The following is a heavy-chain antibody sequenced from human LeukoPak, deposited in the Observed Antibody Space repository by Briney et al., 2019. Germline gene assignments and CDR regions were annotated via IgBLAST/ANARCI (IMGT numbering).Heavy chain of an antibody. J-gene: IGHJ4*02. D-gene: IGHD6-13*01. V-gene: IGHV3-21*01. CDR3: ARGSQTRRGSWYSPPDY. Sequence: GGSLRLSCAASGFTFSSYSMNWVRQAPGKGLEWVSSISSSSSYIYYADSVKGRFTISRDNAKNSLYLQMNSLRAGDTAVYYCARGSQTRRGSWYSPPDYWGQGTLATVSS. CDR1: GFTFSSYS. CDR2: ISSSSSYI.